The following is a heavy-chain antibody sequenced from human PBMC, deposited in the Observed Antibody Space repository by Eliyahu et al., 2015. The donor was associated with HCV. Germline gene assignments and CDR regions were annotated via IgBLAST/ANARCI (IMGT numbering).Heavy chain of an antibody. CDR1: GFPFXNAW. D-gene: IGHD3-22*01. CDR3: SFYYDSSGSLGVDY. V-gene: IGHV3-15*01. CDR2: IKSKTDGGTA. Sequence: EVQLVESGGGLVKPGGSLRLSCAASGFPFXNAWMSWVRQAPGKGLEWVGRIKSKTDGGTADYAAPVKGRFTISRDDSKDTLYLQMDSLKTEDTAVYYCSFYYDSSGSLGVDYWGQGTLVTVSS. J-gene: IGHJ4*02.